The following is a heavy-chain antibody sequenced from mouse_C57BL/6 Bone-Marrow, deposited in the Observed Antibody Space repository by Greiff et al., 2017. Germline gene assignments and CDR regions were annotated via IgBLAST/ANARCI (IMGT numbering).Heavy chain of an antibody. CDR1: GYSITSGYD. CDR2: ISYSGST. CDR3: ARDGNFYYWYFDV. J-gene: IGHJ1*03. D-gene: IGHD2-1*01. V-gene: IGHV3-1*01. Sequence: EVQRVESGPGMVKPSQSLSLTCTVTGYSITSGYDWHWIRHFPGNKLEWMGYISYSGSTNYNPSLKSRISITHDTSKNHFFLKLNSVTTEDTATYYCARDGNFYYWYFDVWGTGTTVTVSS.